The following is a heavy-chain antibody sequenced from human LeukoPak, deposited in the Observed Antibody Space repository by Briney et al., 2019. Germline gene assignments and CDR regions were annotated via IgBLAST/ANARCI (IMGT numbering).Heavy chain of an antibody. J-gene: IGHJ5*02. CDR3: ARGGIVVVPAALDNWFDP. CDR1: GYTFTSYG. CDR2: ISAYNGNT. Sequence: ASVKVSCKASGYTFTSYGISWVRQAPGQGLEWMGWISAYNGNTNFAQKLQGRVTMTTDTSTSTAYMELRSLRSDDTAVYYCARGGIVVVPAALDNWFDPWGQGTLVTVSS. D-gene: IGHD2-2*01. V-gene: IGHV1-18*01.